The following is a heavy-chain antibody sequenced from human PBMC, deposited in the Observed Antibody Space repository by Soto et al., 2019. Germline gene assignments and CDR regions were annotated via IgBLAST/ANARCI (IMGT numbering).Heavy chain of an antibody. CDR1: GFTFSSYA. D-gene: IGHD3-3*01. J-gene: IGHJ5*02. CDR2: ISGSGGST. CDR3: AKRGITIFGVVSTTDP. Sequence: EVQLLESGGGLVQPGGSLRLSCAASGFTFSSYAMSWVRQAPGKGLEGVSAISGSGGSTYYADSVKGRFTISRDNSKNTLYLQMNSLRAEDTAVYYCAKRGITIFGVVSTTDPWGQGTLVTVSS. V-gene: IGHV3-23*01.